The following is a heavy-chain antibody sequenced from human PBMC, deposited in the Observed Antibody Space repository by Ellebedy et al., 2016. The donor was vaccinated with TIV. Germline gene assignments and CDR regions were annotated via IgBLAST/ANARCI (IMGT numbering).Heavy chain of an antibody. CDR3: ARSKGSSWTGANKIDH. J-gene: IGHJ4*02. V-gene: IGHV3-11*06. Sequence: GESLKISCAASGFTFSGYYMSWIRQAPGKGLEWVSYISSSSSYTKYADSVKGRFTISRDNAKNSLYLQMNSLRAEDTAVYYCARSKGSSWTGANKIDHWGQGTLVTVSS. D-gene: IGHD6-13*01. CDR2: ISSSSSYT. CDR1: GFTFSGYY.